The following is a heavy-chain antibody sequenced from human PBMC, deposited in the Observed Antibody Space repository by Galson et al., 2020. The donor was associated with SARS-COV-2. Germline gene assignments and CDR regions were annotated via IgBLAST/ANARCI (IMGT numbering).Heavy chain of an antibody. CDR1: GFTFSSYP. J-gene: IGHJ4*02. CDR2: LSYDGSNK. V-gene: IGHV3-30*04. D-gene: IGHD3-10*01. CDR3: ARDRGKNCEHRGYFDY. Sequence: GGSLRLSCVASGFTFSSYPMHWVRQAPGKGLEWVAVLSYDGSNKYYADSVKGRFTISSDNSKNTLYLQMNSLTTEDTAVYYCARDRGKNCEHRGYFDYWGQGNLVTVSS.